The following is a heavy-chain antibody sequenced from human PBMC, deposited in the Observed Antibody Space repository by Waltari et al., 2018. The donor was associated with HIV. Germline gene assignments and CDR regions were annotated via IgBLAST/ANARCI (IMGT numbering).Heavy chain of an antibody. J-gene: IGHJ5*02. CDR2: IKQDGSEK. Sequence: EVQLVESGGGLVQPGGSLRLSCAASGFTFSSYWMSWVRQAPGKGLEWMANIKQDGSEKYYLDSMKGRFTSARDNAKNALDLQSNSRRAEDTAVYYCAGRSPARRLNWFDPWGQGTLVIVSS. CDR1: GFTFSSYW. V-gene: IGHV3-7*01. D-gene: IGHD2-8*01. CDR3: AGRSPARRLNWFDP.